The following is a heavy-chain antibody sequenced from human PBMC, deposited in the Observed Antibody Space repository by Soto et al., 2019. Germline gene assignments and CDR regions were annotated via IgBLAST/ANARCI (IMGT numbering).Heavy chain of an antibody. J-gene: IGHJ4*02. CDR3: ARARADYYDSSGYPLGY. D-gene: IGHD3-22*01. CDR2: ISGPGDTT. Sequence: GLLRDWWGAAGRTCGDYGVRRFSKEQGKGLEWISSISGPGDTTDYADSVKGRFTISRDNAKNSLYLQMNSLRAEDTAVYYCARARADYYDSSGYPLGYWGQGTLVTVSS. V-gene: IGHV3-11*04. CDR1: GRTCGDYG.